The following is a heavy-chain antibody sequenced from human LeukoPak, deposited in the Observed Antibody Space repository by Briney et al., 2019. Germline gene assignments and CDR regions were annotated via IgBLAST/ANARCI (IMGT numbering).Heavy chain of an antibody. J-gene: IGHJ2*01. CDR1: GYTFTGYY. Sequence: GASVKVSCKASGYTFTGYYMHWVRQAPGQGLEWMGWINPNSGGTNYAPKFQGRVTMTRDTSISTAYMELSRLRSDDTAVYYCAREAVAGNWYFDLWGRGTLVTVSS. CDR3: AREAVAGNWYFDL. V-gene: IGHV1-2*02. CDR2: INPNSGGT. D-gene: IGHD6-19*01.